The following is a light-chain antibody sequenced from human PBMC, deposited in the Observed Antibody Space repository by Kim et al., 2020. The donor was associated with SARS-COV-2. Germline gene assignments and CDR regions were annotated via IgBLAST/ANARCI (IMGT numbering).Light chain of an antibody. CDR3: QQRSAGST. J-gene: IGKJ5*01. V-gene: IGKV3-11*01. CDR1: QSVNNY. CDR2: DGF. Sequence: EIVLTQSPANLSLSPGERATPSCRARQSVNNYLAWYQRKPGQAPRLFINDGFKRATGIPARFSGSGSGTDFTPTISSRGPDDFEVYYCQQRSAGSTIGQGTRLGIK.